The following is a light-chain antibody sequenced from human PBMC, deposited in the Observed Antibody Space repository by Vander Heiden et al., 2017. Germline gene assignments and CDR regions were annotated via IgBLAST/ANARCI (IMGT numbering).Light chain of an antibody. CDR1: SGAVTTNYD. Sequence: QTVVTQEPSFSVSPGGTVTLNCGLSSGAVTTNYDPSWYQQTPGQSPRTLIYSTNTRSSGVPDRFSGSILGNTAALTITGAQADDESDYYCVLYMGSGISVFGGGTKLTVL. CDR2: STN. CDR3: VLYMGSGISV. J-gene: IGLJ2*01. V-gene: IGLV8-61*01.